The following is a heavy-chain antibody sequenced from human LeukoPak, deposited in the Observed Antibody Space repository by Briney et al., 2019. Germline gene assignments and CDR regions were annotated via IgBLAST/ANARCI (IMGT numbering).Heavy chain of an antibody. CDR2: ISYEGSNI. CDR1: GFTFSSYG. J-gene: IGHJ5*02. Sequence: GGSLRLSCVASGFTFSSYGTHWVRQAPGKGLEWVALISYEGSNIKYADSVKGRFTISRDNSKSTLYLQMNSLRTEDTAVYYCAKDYISNWYNWFDPWGQGTLVIVSS. V-gene: IGHV3-30*18. CDR3: AKDYISNWYNWFDP. D-gene: IGHD4-11*01.